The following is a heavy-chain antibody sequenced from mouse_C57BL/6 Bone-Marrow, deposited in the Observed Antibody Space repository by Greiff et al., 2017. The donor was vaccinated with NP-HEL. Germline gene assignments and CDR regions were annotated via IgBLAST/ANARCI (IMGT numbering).Heavy chain of an antibody. D-gene: IGHD1-1*01. CDR3: ARHEGGGSSLDY. Sequence: EVQLQQSGGDLVKPGGSLKLSCAASGFTFSSYGMSWVRQTPDKRLEWVATISSGGSYTYYPDSVKGRFTISRDNAKNTLYLQMSSLKSEDTAMYYCARHEGGGSSLDYWGQGTTLTVSS. CDR1: GFTFSSYG. J-gene: IGHJ2*01. CDR2: ISSGGSYT. V-gene: IGHV5-6*01.